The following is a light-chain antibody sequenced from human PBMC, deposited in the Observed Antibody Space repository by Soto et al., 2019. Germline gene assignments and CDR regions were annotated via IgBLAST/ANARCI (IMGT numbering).Light chain of an antibody. V-gene: IGKV3-15*01. CDR2: GSS. CDR3: QHYCHCPPCT. J-gene: IGKJ1*01. CDR1: QSIGSN. Sequence: EVVLTQSPATLSVSPGEAATLSCRASQSIGSNLAWYQQKPGQPPRLLIFGSSTRATGIPGRFSGSGSGTEFSLTISSLEPEDFATYHCQHYCHCPPCTFGQGTKVEIK.